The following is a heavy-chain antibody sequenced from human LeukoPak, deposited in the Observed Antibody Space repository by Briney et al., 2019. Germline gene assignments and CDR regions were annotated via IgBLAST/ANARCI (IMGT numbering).Heavy chain of an antibody. Sequence: GGSLRLSCAASGFTFSSYAMSWVRQAPRTGLEWVSAISGSVGSTYYADSVKGRFTISRDNSKNTLYLQMNSLRAEDTAVYYCAKDLTMIDAFDIWGQGTMVTVSS. D-gene: IGHD3-22*01. V-gene: IGHV3-23*01. CDR3: AKDLTMIDAFDI. CDR1: GFTFSSYA. J-gene: IGHJ3*02. CDR2: ISGSVGST.